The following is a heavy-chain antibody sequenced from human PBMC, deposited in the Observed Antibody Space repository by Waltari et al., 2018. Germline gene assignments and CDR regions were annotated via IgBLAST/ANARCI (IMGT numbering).Heavy chain of an antibody. Sequence: QLQLQESGPGLVKPSETLSLTCPVSGGSISSSSYYWGWIRQPPGKGLEWIGSIYYSGSTYYNPSLKSRVTISVDTSKNQFSLKLSSVTAADTAVYYCARGCSGSCRDYYYGMDVWGQGTTVTVSS. D-gene: IGHD1-26*01. V-gene: IGHV4-39*07. CDR1: GGSISSSSYY. CDR2: IYYSGST. CDR3: ARGCSGSCRDYYYGMDV. J-gene: IGHJ6*02.